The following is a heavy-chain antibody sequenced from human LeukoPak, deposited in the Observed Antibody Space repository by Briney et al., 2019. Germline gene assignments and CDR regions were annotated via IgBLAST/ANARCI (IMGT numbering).Heavy chain of an antibody. Sequence: PSETLSLTCTVSGGSISSYYWSWIRQPPGKGLEWIGYIYYSGSTNYNPSLKSRVTISVDTSKNQFSLKLSSVTAADTAVYYCARCLCCSSTSCPGRDYYYGMDVWGQGTTVTVSS. J-gene: IGHJ6*02. CDR2: IYYSGST. D-gene: IGHD2-2*01. CDR1: GGSISSYY. V-gene: IGHV4-59*01. CDR3: ARCLCCSSTSCPGRDYYYGMDV.